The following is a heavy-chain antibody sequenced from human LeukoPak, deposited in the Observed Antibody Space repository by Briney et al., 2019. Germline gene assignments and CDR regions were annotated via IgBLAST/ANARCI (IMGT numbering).Heavy chain of an antibody. CDR3: ARESSVVRGVITDFDY. CDR1: GFTFDDYA. J-gene: IGHJ4*02. V-gene: IGHV3-9*01. CDR2: ISWNSGSI. D-gene: IGHD3-10*01. Sequence: GGSLRLSCAASGFTFDDYAMHWVRHAPGKGLEWVSGISWNSGSIGYADSVKGRFTISRDNAKNSLYLQMNSLRAEDTAVYYCARESSVVRGVITDFDYWGQGTLVTVSS.